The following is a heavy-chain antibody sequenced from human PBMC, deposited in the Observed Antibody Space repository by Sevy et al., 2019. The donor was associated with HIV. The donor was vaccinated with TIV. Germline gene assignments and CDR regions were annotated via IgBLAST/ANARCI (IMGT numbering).Heavy chain of an antibody. CDR1: GFTFSSYW. CDR2: INSDGSRI. CDR3: TSRYSNDVFDI. D-gene: IGHD5-18*01. J-gene: IGHJ3*02. V-gene: IGHV3-74*01. Sequence: GGSLRLSCAASGFTFSSYWMHWVRQAPGKGLVWVSRINSDGSRISYADSVKGRFTISRDNAKNTLYLQMNSLRAEDTAVYYCTSRYSNDVFDIWGQGTMVTVSS.